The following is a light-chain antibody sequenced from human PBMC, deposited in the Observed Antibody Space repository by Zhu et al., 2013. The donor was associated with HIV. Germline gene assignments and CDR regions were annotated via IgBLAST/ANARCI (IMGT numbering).Light chain of an antibody. CDR2: QAS. V-gene: IGKV1-5*03. CDR3: QQYNGYST. CDR1: QSITTS. J-gene: IGKJ1*01. Sequence: DIQMTQSPSTLSASIGDRVTMTCRASQSITTSLAWYQQKPGKAPKLLIYQASVLESGVPSRFSGRGSGTEFTLTVSSLQPDDFATYYCQQYNGYSTFGQGTRVEMK.